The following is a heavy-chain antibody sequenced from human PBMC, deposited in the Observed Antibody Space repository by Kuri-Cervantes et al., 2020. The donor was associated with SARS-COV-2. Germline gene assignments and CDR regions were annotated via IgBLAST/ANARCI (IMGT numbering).Heavy chain of an antibody. CDR2: IKSKTDGGTT. J-gene: IGHJ6*02. V-gene: IGHV3-15*07. CDR1: GFTSSNAW. D-gene: IGHD3-3*01. CDR3: TTDTPLSQHYDFWSGYHYGMDV. Sequence: GESLKISCAASGFTSSNAWMNWVRQAPGKGLEWVGRIKSKTDGGTTDYAAPVKGRFTISRDDSKNTLYLQMNSLKTEDTAVYYCTTDTPLSQHYDFWSGYHYGMDVWGQGTTVTVSS.